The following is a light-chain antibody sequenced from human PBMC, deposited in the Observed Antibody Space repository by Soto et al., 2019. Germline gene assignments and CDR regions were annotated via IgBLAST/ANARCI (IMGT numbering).Light chain of an antibody. CDR1: QSVSSSY. V-gene: IGKV3-20*01. CDR2: GAS. CDR3: QQYGSSPPLS. J-gene: IGKJ4*01. Sequence: EIVLTQSPGTLSLSPGDRATLSCRASQSVSSSYLAWYQQKPGQAPRLLIYGASSRATGIPDRFSGSGSGTDFTLTISRLEPEDFAVYYCQQYGSSPPLSFGGGTKVDI.